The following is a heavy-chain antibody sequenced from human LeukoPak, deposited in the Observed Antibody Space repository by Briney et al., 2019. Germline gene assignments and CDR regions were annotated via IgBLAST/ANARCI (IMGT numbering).Heavy chain of an antibody. CDR1: GYTLTELS. Sequence: AASVKVSCKVSGYTLTELSMHWVRQAPGRGLEWMGGFDPEDGETIYAQKFQGRVTMTEDTSTDTAYMDLSSLRSEDTAVYYCATSPRDFWRTYFDYWGQGTLVTVSS. V-gene: IGHV1-24*01. J-gene: IGHJ4*02. CDR3: ATSPRDFWRTYFDY. D-gene: IGHD3-3*01. CDR2: FDPEDGET.